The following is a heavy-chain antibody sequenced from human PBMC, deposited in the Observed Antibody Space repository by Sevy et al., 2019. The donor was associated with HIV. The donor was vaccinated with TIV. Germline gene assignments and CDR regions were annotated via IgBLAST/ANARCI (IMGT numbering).Heavy chain of an antibody. V-gene: IGHV3-33*01. D-gene: IGHD2-15*01. J-gene: IGHJ4*02. CDR3: ARGCLTTLLPDVY. Sequence: GGPLRLSCAASGFIFGDHVIHWVRQAPGKGLEWVACIWYDGSKKYYADSVKGGFTISRDNSKNTLYLEMNNLRVEDKGLYYCARGCLTTLLPDVYWGQGTLVTDSS. CDR2: IWYDGSKK. CDR1: GFIFGDHV.